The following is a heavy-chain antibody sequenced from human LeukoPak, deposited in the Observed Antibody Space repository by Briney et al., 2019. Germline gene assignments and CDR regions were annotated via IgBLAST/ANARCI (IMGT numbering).Heavy chain of an antibody. V-gene: IGHV4-59*12. Sequence: SETLSLTCTVSGGSIGNYYWSWIRQPPGRGLEWIGYVLNDGSTNYNPSLKSRVTMSVDTSKNQFSLKLSSVTAADTAVYYCARDQGGMGDYYYYYMDVWGKGTTVTISS. J-gene: IGHJ6*03. D-gene: IGHD2-15*01. CDR1: GGSIGNYY. CDR3: ARDQGGMGDYYYYYMDV. CDR2: VLNDGST.